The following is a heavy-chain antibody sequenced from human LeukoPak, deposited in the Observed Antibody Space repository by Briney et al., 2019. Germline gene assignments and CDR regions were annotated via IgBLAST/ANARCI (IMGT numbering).Heavy chain of an antibody. D-gene: IGHD3-22*01. CDR3: ARERAFYDSSGYSGRHAFDI. Sequence: SETLSLTCAVSGGSIGSYYWSWIRQPPGKGLEWIGYIHDSGSTKYNPSLKSRVTMSVDTSRNHLSLKLTSVTAADTAVYYCARERAFYDSSGYSGRHAFDIWGQGTMVTVSS. J-gene: IGHJ3*02. CDR1: GGSIGSYY. CDR2: IHDSGST. V-gene: IGHV4-59*01.